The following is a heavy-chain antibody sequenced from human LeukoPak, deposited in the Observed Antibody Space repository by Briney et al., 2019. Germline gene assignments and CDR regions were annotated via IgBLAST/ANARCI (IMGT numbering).Heavy chain of an antibody. V-gene: IGHV3-30*04. Sequence: GMSLRLSCAASGFNFRNYAMVWVRQAPGRGLEWVAVISYDGSDKNYADSVKGRFTISRDNSKNTLYVQMNSLRAEDTAVYYCARRDYDSLDYWGQGTLVTVSS. CDR3: ARRDYDSLDY. CDR1: GFNFRNYA. CDR2: ISYDGSDK. J-gene: IGHJ4*02. D-gene: IGHD3-22*01.